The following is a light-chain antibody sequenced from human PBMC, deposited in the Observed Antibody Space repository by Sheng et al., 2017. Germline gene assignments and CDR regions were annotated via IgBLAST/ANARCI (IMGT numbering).Light chain of an antibody. V-gene: IGLV2-14*03. CDR3: VSYTTSETRV. CDR1: SSDVGAFNY. Sequence: QSALTQPASVSGSPGQSITMSCTGTSSDVGAFNYVSWYQQHPGKAPKLVIYDVTNRPSGISNRFSGSKSGNTASLTISGLQAEDEADYYCVSYTTSETRVFGGGTKLTVL. J-gene: IGLJ2*01. CDR2: DVT.